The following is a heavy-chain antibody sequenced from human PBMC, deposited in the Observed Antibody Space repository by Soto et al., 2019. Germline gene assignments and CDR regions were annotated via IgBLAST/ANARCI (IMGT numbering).Heavy chain of an antibody. J-gene: IGHJ4*02. CDR1: GFTFSSYG. V-gene: IGHV3-30*18. CDR3: ANIASDPLSIADTLIDY. Sequence: GGSLRLSCAASGFTFSSYGMHWVRQAPGKGLEWVAVISYDGSNKYYADSVKGRFTISRDNSKNTLYLQMNSLRAEDTAVYYCANIASDPLSIADTLIDYWGQGTLVTVSS. CDR2: ISYDGSNK. D-gene: IGHD6-6*01.